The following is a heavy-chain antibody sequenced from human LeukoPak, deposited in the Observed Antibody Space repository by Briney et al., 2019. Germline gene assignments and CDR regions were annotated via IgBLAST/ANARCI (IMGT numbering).Heavy chain of an antibody. CDR1: GFIFSNYK. J-gene: IGHJ4*02. CDR2: ISSSSSYI. Sequence: GGSLRLSCATSGFIFSNYKMDWVRQAPGKGLGWVSSISSSSSYIYYADSVKGRFTISRDNAKNSLYLQMNSLGAEDTAVYYCASGRCTNGVCYKGYYWGQGTLVTVSS. CDR3: ASGRCTNGVCYKGYY. D-gene: IGHD2-8*01. V-gene: IGHV3-21*01.